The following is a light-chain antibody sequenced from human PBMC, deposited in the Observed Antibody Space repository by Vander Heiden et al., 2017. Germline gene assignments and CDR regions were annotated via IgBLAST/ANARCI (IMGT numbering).Light chain of an antibody. J-gene: IGLJ1*01. CDR2: DVN. CDR1: SSDVGGYNY. V-gene: IGLV2-11*01. Sequence: QSALTNPRSVSGSPGQSVTISCTGTSSDVGGYNYVSWYQQHPGKAPKLMIYDVNKRPSGVPDRFSGSKSDNTASLTISGLQAEDEADYYCCSYAGSFRVFGTGTKVTVL. CDR3: CSYAGSFRV.